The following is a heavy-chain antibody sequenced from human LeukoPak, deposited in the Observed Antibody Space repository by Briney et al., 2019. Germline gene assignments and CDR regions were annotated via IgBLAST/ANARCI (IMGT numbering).Heavy chain of an antibody. J-gene: IGHJ4*02. D-gene: IGHD1-26*01. CDR1: GFTFSSYA. V-gene: IGHV3-23*01. CDR3: AKDPSGSYPTPTDY. CDR2: ISGSGGST. Sequence: GGSLRLSCAASGFTFSSYAMSWVRQAPGKGLEWVSAISGSGGSTYYADSVKGRFTIPRDNSKNTLYLQMNSLRAEDTAVYYCAKDPSGSYPTPTDYWGQGTLVTVSS.